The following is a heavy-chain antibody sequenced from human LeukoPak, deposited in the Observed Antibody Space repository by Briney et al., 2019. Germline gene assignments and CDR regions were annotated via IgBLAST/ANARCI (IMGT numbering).Heavy chain of an antibody. D-gene: IGHD4-11*01. CDR1: GGSISSYY. CDR3: ARDYDYSNYDWFDP. V-gene: IGHV4-4*07. CDR2: ICTSGST. J-gene: IGHJ5*02. Sequence: SETLSLTCTVSGGSISSYYWSWIRQPAGKGLEWIGRICTSGSTNYNPSLKSRVTMSVDTSKNQFSLKLSSVTAADTAVYYCARDYDYSNYDWFDPWGQGTLVTVSS.